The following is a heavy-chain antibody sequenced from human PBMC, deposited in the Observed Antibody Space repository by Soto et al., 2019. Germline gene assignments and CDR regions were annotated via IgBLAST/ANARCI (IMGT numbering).Heavy chain of an antibody. V-gene: IGHV3-11*06. Sequence: GGSLRLSCAASGFTFSDYYMSWIRQAPGKGLEWVSYISSSSSYTNYADSVKGRFTISRDNAKNSLYLQMNSLRAEDTAVYYCARSRQSYYYDSSGYYTPDYWGQGTLVTVSS. D-gene: IGHD3-22*01. CDR2: ISSSSSYT. CDR1: GFTFSDYY. CDR3: ARSRQSYYYDSSGYYTPDY. J-gene: IGHJ4*02.